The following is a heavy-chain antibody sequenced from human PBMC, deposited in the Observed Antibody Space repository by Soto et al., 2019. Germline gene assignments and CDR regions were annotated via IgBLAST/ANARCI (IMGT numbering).Heavy chain of an antibody. J-gene: IGHJ4*02. V-gene: IGHV4-4*02. CDR3: ARAAMGGSSWPFDY. Sequence: QVQLQESGPGLVKPSGTLSLTCAVSGGSISSSNWWSWVRQPPGKGLEWIGEIYHSGSTNYNPSLKRRVTISVDQSKNQSSLTLSSVTAADTAVYYCARAAMGGSSWPFDYWGQGTLVTVSS. CDR2: IYHSGST. CDR1: GGSISSSNW. D-gene: IGHD6-13*01.